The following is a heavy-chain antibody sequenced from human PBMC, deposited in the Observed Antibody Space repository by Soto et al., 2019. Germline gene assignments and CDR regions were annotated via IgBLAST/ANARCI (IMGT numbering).Heavy chain of an antibody. Sequence: QITLKESGPPLVKPTQTLTLTCTFSGFSLSTSGVGVGWIRQPPGKALEWLALIYWDDDNRYSPSLKSRLAITKDTSKNQVVLTMTNMDPVYTATYYCAHRKYDVLTGRGTFDYWGQGTLVTVSS. J-gene: IGHJ4*02. CDR2: IYWDDDN. D-gene: IGHD3-9*01. CDR1: GFSLSTSGVG. CDR3: AHRKYDVLTGRGTFDY. V-gene: IGHV2-5*02.